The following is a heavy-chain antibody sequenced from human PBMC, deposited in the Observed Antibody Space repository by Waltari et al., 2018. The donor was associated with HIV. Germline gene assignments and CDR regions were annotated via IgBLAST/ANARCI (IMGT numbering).Heavy chain of an antibody. Sequence: EVQLVQSGGGLVQPGGSLRLSCAASGFSFSSYEMPWVRQGPGKGLEWVSNSRTTGSTVYYADSGKGRFTISRDNAKKSLYLQMNSLRAEDTAVYYCTRGLRLLRSILPFDYWGQGTLVPVSS. CDR3: TRGLRLLRSILPFDY. D-gene: IGHD1-26*01. CDR2: SRTTGSTV. V-gene: IGHV3-48*03. J-gene: IGHJ4*02. CDR1: GFSFSSYE.